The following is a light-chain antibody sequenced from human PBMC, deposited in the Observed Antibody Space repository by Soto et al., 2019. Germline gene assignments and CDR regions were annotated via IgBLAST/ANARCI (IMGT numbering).Light chain of an antibody. J-gene: IGLJ1*01. V-gene: IGLV1-40*01. CDR2: GNN. Sequence: QSVLTQPPSVSGAPGQRVTISCTGSSSNIGAGYGVHWYQQVPGTAPKVLIYGNNNRPSGVLDRFSGSKSGTSASLAITGLQAEDEADYYCQSYDSSLAAYVFGTGTKVTVL. CDR3: QSYDSSLAAYV. CDR1: SSNIGAGYG.